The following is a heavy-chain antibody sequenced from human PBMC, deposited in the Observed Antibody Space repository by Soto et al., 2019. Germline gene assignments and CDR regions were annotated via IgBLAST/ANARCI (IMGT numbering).Heavy chain of an antibody. CDR1: GYTFSTYG. CDR3: ARVYSSSSSSPFDY. J-gene: IGHJ4*02. Sequence: ASVKVSCKASGYTFSTYGISWVRQAPGQGLEWMGWISAYNSNTNYEQKFQGRVTMTTDTFTNTAYMELRSLRSDDTAIYYCARVYSSSSSSPFDYWGQGTPVTVSS. CDR2: ISAYNSNT. V-gene: IGHV1-18*01. D-gene: IGHD6-6*01.